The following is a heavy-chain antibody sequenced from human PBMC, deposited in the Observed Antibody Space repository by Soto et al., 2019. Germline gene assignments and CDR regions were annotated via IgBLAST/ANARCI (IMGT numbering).Heavy chain of an antibody. Sequence: SVKVSCKASGGTFSSYAISWVRQAPGQGLEWMGGIIPIFGTANYAQKFQGRVTITADKSTSTAYMELSSLRSEDTAVYYCATGSRNSDRSGYYYGYWGQRTLVTDSS. CDR2: IIPIFGTA. J-gene: IGHJ4*02. D-gene: IGHD3-22*01. V-gene: IGHV1-69*06. CDR1: GGTFSSYA. CDR3: ATGSRNSDRSGYYYGY.